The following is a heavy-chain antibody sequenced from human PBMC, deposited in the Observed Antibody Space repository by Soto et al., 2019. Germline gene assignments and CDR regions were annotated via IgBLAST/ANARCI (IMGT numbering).Heavy chain of an antibody. CDR1: GFTFSNSA. V-gene: IGHV3-23*01. Sequence: EVQLLESGGGLVQPGGSLRLSCAASGFTFSNSAMSWVRQAPGKGLEWVSAISGSGASTYSANSVKGRFTISRDNSRNTLYLQLNDLRAEDTAVYYCAKGTDCYYYYGLDAWGQGTTVTVSS. CDR2: ISGSGAST. CDR3: AKGTDCYYYYGLDA. J-gene: IGHJ6*02. D-gene: IGHD2-21*02.